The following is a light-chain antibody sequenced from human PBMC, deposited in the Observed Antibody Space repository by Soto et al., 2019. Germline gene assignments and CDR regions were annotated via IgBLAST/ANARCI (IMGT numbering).Light chain of an antibody. CDR3: QQYGSSPLS. CDR1: QSGSSN. J-gene: IGKJ4*01. Sequence: IVLTQSPATLSFSPGERATLSCRTSQSGSSNLAWYQQKPGRAPRLLIYGASNRATGIPDRFSGSRSGTDFTLTSSRLEPEDFAVYYCQQYGSSPLSFGGGTTV. CDR2: GAS. V-gene: IGKV3-20*01.